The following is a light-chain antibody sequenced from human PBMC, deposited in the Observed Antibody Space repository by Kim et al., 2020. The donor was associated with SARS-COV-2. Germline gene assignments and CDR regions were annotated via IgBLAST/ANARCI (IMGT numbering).Light chain of an antibody. CDR3: AAWDNSLNGVV. J-gene: IGLJ2*01. Sequence: QQVTTSPSGSNYHIAGYNVNWYQQLPGTAPKLLIYSNNQRPSGVPARFSGSKSGTSASLAISGLQSDDEADYYCAAWDNSLNGVVFGGGTKVTVL. CDR1: NYHIAGYN. CDR2: SNN. V-gene: IGLV1-44*01.